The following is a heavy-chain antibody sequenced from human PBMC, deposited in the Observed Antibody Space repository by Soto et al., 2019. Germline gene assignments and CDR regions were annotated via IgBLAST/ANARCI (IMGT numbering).Heavy chain of an antibody. CDR2: IIPIFGTA. CDR1: GGTFSSYA. V-gene: IGHV1-69*06. D-gene: IGHD2-2*01. Sequence: QVQLVQSGAEVKKPGSSVKVSCKASGGTFSSYAISWVRQAPGQGLEWMGGIIPIFGTANYAQKFQGRVTITADKSTSKAYMELSSLRSEDAAVYYCARVGGVVVRAARGPYDAFDIWGQGKLGTVSS. CDR3: ARVGGVVVRAARGPYDAFDI. J-gene: IGHJ3*02.